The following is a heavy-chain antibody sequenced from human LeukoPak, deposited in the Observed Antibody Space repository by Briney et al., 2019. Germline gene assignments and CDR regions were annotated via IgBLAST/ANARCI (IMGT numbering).Heavy chain of an antibody. Sequence: GGSLRLSCAASGFTFSSYAMSWVRQAPGKGLEWVSAISGSGGSTYYADSVKGRFTISRDNSKNTLYLQMNSLRAEDTAVYYCAKNSNYGGNSAEFDYWGQGTLVTVSS. V-gene: IGHV3-23*01. D-gene: IGHD4-23*01. J-gene: IGHJ4*02. CDR3: AKNSNYGGNSAEFDY. CDR2: ISGSGGST. CDR1: GFTFSSYA.